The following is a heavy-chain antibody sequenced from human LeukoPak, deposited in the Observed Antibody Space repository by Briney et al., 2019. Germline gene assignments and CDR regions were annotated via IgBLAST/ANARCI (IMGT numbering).Heavy chain of an antibody. CDR1: GGSFSGYY. J-gene: IGHJ4*02. Sequence: SETLSLTCAVYGGSFSGYYWSWIRQPPGKWLEWIGEINHSGSTNYNPSLKSRVTISADTSKNQFSLKLSSVTAADTAVYYCARDPTGRYYFDYWGQGTLVTVSS. D-gene: IGHD3-9*01. CDR3: ARDPTGRYYFDY. V-gene: IGHV4-34*01. CDR2: INHSGST.